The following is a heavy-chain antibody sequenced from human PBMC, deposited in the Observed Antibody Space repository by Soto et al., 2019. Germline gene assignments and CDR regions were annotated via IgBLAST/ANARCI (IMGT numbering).Heavy chain of an antibody. CDR3: ARVWRWFGELLKPYYYYYYMDV. CDR1: GGSFSGYY. V-gene: IGHV4-34*01. Sequence: SETLSLTCAVYGGSFSGYYWSWIRQPPGKGLEWIGEINHSGSTNYNPSLKSRVTISVDTSKNQFSLKLSSVTAADTAVYYCARVWRWFGELLKPYYYYYYMDVWGKGTTVTVSS. CDR2: INHSGST. D-gene: IGHD3-10*01. J-gene: IGHJ6*03.